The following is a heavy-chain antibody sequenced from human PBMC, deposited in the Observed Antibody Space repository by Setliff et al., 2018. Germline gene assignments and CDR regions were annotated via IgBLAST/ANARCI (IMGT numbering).Heavy chain of an antibody. J-gene: IGHJ4*02. V-gene: IGHV5-51*01. D-gene: IGHD3-22*01. Sequence: PGESLKISCKGSGYSFTTYWSGWVRQMPGKGLEWMGIIYPGDSDTRYSPSFQGQVTISADKSISTAYLQLSILKASDPAIYYCVRHPYYDSSGYYSYFDYWGQGALVTVSS. CDR2: IYPGDSDT. CDR1: GYSFTTYW. CDR3: VRHPYYDSSGYYSYFDY.